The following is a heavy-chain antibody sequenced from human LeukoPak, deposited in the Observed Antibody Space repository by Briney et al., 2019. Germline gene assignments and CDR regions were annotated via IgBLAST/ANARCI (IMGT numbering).Heavy chain of an antibody. Sequence: PSETLSLTCAVYGGSFSGYYWSWIRQPPGKGLEWIGEINHSGSTNYNPSLKSRVTISVDTSKNQFSLKLSSVTAADTAVYYCARGPPLRAFDIWGQGTMVTVSS. CDR3: ARGPPLRAFDI. V-gene: IGHV4-34*01. CDR1: GGSFSGYY. CDR2: INHSGST. J-gene: IGHJ3*02. D-gene: IGHD3-10*01.